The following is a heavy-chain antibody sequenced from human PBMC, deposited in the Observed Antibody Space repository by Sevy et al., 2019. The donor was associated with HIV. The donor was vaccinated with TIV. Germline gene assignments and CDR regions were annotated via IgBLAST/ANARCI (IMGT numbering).Heavy chain of an antibody. J-gene: IGHJ1*01. D-gene: IGHD3-10*01. CDR2: ISSNGGST. Sequence: GGFLRLSCSASGFTFSYYGMYWVRQAPGKGLQDVSGISSNGGSTDYADSVKGRFTISRDNSKNTLYLQMSSLRPEDTAVYYCSRGWFRELLEYFQHWGQGTLVLVSS. V-gene: IGHV3-64D*06. CDR1: GFTFSYYG. CDR3: SRGWFRELLEYFQH.